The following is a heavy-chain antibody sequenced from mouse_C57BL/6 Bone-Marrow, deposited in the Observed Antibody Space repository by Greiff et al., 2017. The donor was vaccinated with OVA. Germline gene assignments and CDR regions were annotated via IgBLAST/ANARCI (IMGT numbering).Heavy chain of an antibody. CDR2: INPNYGTT. CDR1: GYSFTDYN. Sequence: VQLQQSGPELVKPGASVKISCKASGYSFTDYNMNWVKQSNGKSLEWIGVINPNYGTTSYNQKFKGKATLTVDQSSSTAYMKINSLTSEDYAVYYCARGGYYGSSYVDYAMDYWGQGTSVTVSS. CDR3: ARGGYYGSSYVDYAMDY. D-gene: IGHD1-1*01. V-gene: IGHV1-39*01. J-gene: IGHJ4*01.